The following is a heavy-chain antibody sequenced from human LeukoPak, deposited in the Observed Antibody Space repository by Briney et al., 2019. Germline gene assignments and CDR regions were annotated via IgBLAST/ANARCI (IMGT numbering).Heavy chain of an antibody. J-gene: IGHJ4*02. V-gene: IGHV3-74*01. D-gene: IGHD6-13*01. Sequence: SGSLRLSCAASGFTFSGYWMQWVRQAPGKGLVWVSRINGDGSDTIYADSVKRRFTISRDNAQNTLYLQMNSLRADDTAVYYCARVGGSWFSDYWGQGTLVTVSS. CDR3: ARVGGSWFSDY. CDR1: GFTFSGYW. CDR2: INGDGSDT.